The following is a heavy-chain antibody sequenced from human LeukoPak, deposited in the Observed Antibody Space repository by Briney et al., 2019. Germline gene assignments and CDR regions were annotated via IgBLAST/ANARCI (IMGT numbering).Heavy chain of an antibody. CDR1: GFTFSRYW. Sequence: GGSLRLSCAAPGFTFSRYWMHWVRQAPGKGLVWVSRINGDGSGPTYADSVKGRFTISRDNGKNTLYLQMNSLRAEDTAVYYCATRADIAVVPAALMDVWGKGTRSPSPQ. CDR3: ATRADIAVVPAALMDV. V-gene: IGHV3-74*01. CDR2: INGDGSGP. D-gene: IGHD2-2*01. J-gene: IGHJ6*04.